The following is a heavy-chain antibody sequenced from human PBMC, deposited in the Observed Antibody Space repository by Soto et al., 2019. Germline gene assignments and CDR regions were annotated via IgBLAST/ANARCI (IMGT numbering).Heavy chain of an antibody. CDR1: RLTFNNYA. CDR3: AKQYNWNPNGTYYFDY. V-gene: IGHV3-23*01. CDR2: ISGSGDTT. Sequence: PGGSLRLSCVISRLTFNNYALNWVRQAPGKGLEWVSSISGSGDTTYYADSVKGRFTISRDNSKNTLYLQMNSLRAEDTAVYYCAKQYNWNPNGTYYFDYWGQGTLVTVSS. J-gene: IGHJ4*02. D-gene: IGHD1-20*01.